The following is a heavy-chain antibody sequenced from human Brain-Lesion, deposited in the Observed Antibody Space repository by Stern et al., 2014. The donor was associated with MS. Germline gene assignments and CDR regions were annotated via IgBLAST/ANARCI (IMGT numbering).Heavy chain of an antibody. CDR2: IYYSGNT. J-gene: IGHJ5*02. CDR1: GGSVSSTSYA. CDR3: AGEEDIRYCSGGSCTGNWFDP. D-gene: IGHD2-15*01. Sequence: VQLVESGPGLVKPSETLSLTCTVAGGSVSSTSYAWAWIRQPPGKGLEWIGTIYYSGNTYYSPSLQSRLTISLDTSQNPFSLQLRSVTAADTAVYYCAGEEDIRYCSGGSCTGNWFDPWGQGTLVTVSS. V-gene: IGHV4-39*01.